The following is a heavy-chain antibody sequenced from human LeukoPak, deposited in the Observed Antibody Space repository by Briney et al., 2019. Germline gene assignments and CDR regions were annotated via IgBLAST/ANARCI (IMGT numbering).Heavy chain of an antibody. CDR3: ATGIRGTFDY. V-gene: IGHV1-24*01. D-gene: IGHD3-10*01. J-gene: IGHJ4*02. Sequence: MXXVXQAPGKGLELMGGFDPEDGETIYAQKFQGRVTMTEDTSTDTAYMELSSLRSEDTAVYYCATGIRGTFDYWGQGTLVTVSS. CDR2: FDPEDGET.